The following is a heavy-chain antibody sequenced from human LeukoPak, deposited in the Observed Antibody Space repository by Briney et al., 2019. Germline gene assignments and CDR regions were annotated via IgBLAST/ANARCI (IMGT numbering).Heavy chain of an antibody. CDR1: GFTFSTYW. Sequence: GGSLRLSCAASGFTFSTYWMSWVRQAPGKGLEWVAFIRYDGSNKYYADSVKGRFTISRDNAKNSLYLQMNSLRVEDTAVYYCGQDYWGQGTLVAVSP. V-gene: IGHV3-30*02. CDR2: IRYDGSNK. J-gene: IGHJ4*02. CDR3: GQDY.